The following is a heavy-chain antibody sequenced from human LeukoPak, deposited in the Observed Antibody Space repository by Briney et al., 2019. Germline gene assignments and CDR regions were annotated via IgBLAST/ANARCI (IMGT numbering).Heavy chain of an antibody. CDR1: GFTFDDYA. J-gene: IGHJ4*02. Sequence: PGGSLRLSCAASGFTFDDYAMHWVRQAPGKGLEWVSAISGSGGSTYYADSVKGRFTISRDNSKNTLYLQMNSLRAEDTAVYYCAKPLSWYRLQLFDYWGQGTLVTVSS. CDR3: AKPLSWYRLQLFDY. D-gene: IGHD6-13*01. CDR2: ISGSGGST. V-gene: IGHV3-23*01.